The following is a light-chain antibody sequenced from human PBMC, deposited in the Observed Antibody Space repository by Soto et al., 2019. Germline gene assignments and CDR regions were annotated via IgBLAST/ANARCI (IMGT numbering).Light chain of an antibody. V-gene: IGKV1-9*01. CDR1: QGISSY. CDR3: QHLNRYSPS. CDR2: ASS. Sequence: IQLTQSPSSLSASVGDRVTITCRASQGISSYLVWYQQKPGKAPKLLIDASSTLQSGVPSRFSGRGSGTDFTLTVPSLQPEYFATYYSQHLNRYSPSFSAGTKVEIK. J-gene: IGKJ4*01.